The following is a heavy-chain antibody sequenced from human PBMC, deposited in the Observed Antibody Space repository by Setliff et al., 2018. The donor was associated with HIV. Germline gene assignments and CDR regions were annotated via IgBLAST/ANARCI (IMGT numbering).Heavy chain of an antibody. CDR3: ARGQWEGLHAYFFDV. J-gene: IGHJ4*01. CDR1: HYSISDSYY. Sequence: SETLSLTCLVSHYSISDSYYWGWVRQPPGKGLEWIGTVYYLGNTYHNPSLRSRLPLSIDRSHQSFSFQLTSVSAADTAMYYCARGQWEGLHAYFFDVWGHGMLVTVSS. V-gene: IGHV4-38-2*01. CDR2: VYYLGNT. D-gene: IGHD1-26*01.